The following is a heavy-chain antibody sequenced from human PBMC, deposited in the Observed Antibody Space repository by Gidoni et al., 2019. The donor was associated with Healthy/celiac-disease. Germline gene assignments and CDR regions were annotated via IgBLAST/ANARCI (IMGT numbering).Heavy chain of an antibody. Sequence: QVQLVQSGAEVKKPGASVKVSCKASGSTFTSYAMHWVRQAPGQRLEWMGWINAGNGNTKYSQKCQGRVTITRDTSASTAYMELSSLRSEDTAVYYCARDTAIFGVVRKGRFDPWGQGTLVTVSS. V-gene: IGHV1-3*01. CDR3: ARDTAIFGVVRKGRFDP. D-gene: IGHD3-3*01. CDR2: INAGNGNT. CDR1: GSTFTSYA. J-gene: IGHJ5*02.